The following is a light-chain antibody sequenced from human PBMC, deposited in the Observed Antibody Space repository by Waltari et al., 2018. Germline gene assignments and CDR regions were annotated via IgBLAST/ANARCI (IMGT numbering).Light chain of an antibody. V-gene: IGLV2-8*01. CDR1: SSDAGGFDY. Sequence: QSALTQPPSASGSPGQSVTLSCTGTSSDAGGFDYVSWYQQHPGKVPRLMIYEVSKRPSGVPDRFSGSKSGNTASLTVSGLQVEDEADYYCSSFAGSSQMLFGGGTKLTVL. CDR2: EVS. J-gene: IGLJ2*01. CDR3: SSFAGSSQML.